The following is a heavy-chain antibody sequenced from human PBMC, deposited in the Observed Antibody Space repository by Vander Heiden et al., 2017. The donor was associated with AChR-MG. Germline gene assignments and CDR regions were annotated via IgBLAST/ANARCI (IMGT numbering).Heavy chain of an antibody. Sequence: EVQLVESGGGLVQPGGSLRLSCAASGFTFSSYWMSWVRQAPGKGLEWVANIKQDGSEKYYVDSVKGRFTISRDNAKNSLYLQMNSLRAEDTAVYYCARDGLYYYGSGTPGYFDLWGRGTLVTVSS. CDR1: GFTFSSYW. CDR2: IKQDGSEK. D-gene: IGHD3-10*01. CDR3: ARDGLYYYGSGTPGYFDL. J-gene: IGHJ2*01. V-gene: IGHV3-7*01.